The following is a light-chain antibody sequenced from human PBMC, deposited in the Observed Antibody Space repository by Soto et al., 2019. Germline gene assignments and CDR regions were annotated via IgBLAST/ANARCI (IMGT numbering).Light chain of an antibody. Sequence: ESELTQSPGTLSLSPGGRATLSCRASQSVSSSYLAWYQQKPGQAPRLLIYGASSRATGIPDRFSGSGSGTDFTLTISRLEPGDFAVYYCQQYGSAPRTFGKGTKVEIK. CDR3: QQYGSAPRT. V-gene: IGKV3-20*01. CDR1: QSVSSSY. CDR2: GAS. J-gene: IGKJ1*01.